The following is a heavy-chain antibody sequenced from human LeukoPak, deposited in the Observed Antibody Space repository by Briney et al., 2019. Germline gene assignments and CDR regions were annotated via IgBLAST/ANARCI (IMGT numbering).Heavy chain of an antibody. J-gene: IGHJ5*02. D-gene: IGHD2-2*01. V-gene: IGHV4-30-4*01. CDR3: ARDQVHCSSTSCRASRGSWFDP. Sequence: SETLSLTCTVSGGSISSGDYYWSWIRQPPGKGLEWIGYIYYSGSTYYNPSLKSRVTISVDTSKNQFSLKLSSVTAADTAVYYCARDQVHCSSTSCRASRGSWFDPWGQGTLVTVSS. CDR2: IYYSGST. CDR1: GGSISSGDYY.